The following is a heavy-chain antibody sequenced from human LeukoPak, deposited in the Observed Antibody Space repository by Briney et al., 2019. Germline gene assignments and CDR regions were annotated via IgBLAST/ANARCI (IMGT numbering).Heavy chain of an antibody. CDR2: INHSGST. CDR1: GGSFSGYY. D-gene: IGHD6-13*01. CDR3: ARGPAAAYSY. J-gene: IGHJ4*02. V-gene: IGHV4-34*01. Sequence: SETLSLTCAVYGGSFSGYYWSWIRQPPGKGLEWIGEINHSGSTNYNPSLKSRVTISVDTSKNQFSLKLSSVTAADTAVYYCARGPAAAYSYWGQGTLVPVSS.